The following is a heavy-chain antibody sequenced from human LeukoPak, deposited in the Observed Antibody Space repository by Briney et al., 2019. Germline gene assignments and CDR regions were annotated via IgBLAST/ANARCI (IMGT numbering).Heavy chain of an antibody. CDR3: ARDTNPSSSSGYYGSGSYYNPLDY. CDR2: INPSGGST. CDR1: GYTFTSYY. J-gene: IGHJ4*02. V-gene: IGHV1-46*03. D-gene: IGHD3-10*01. Sequence: RASVKVSCKASGYTFTSYYMHWVRQAPGQGLEWMGIINPSGGSTSYAQKFQGRVTMTRDTSTSTVYMELSSLRSEDTAVYYYARDTNPSSSSGYYGSGSYYNPLDYWGQGTLVTVSS.